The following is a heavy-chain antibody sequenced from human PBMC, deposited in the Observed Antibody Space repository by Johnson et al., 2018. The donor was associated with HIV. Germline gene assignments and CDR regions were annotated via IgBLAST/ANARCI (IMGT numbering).Heavy chain of an antibody. CDR3: ARGRGTYYYDSSGYYSRRVGAFDI. CDR1: GFTFDDYA. V-gene: IGHV3-9*01. Sequence: VQLVESGGGLVQPGGSLRLSCAASGFTFDDYAMHWVRQAPGKGLEWVSGISWNSGSIGYADSVKGRFTISRDNAKTSLYLQMNSLRAEDTALYYCARGRGTYYYDSSGYYSRRVGAFDIWGQGTMVTVSS. CDR2: ISWNSGSI. D-gene: IGHD3-22*01. J-gene: IGHJ3*02.